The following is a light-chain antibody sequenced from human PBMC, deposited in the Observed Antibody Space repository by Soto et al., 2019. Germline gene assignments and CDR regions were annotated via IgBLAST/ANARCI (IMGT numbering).Light chain of an antibody. V-gene: IGLV2-14*03. CDR1: GSDVGGYNY. J-gene: IGLJ1*01. CDR3: SSYTTSNTRQIV. Sequence: QSVLTQPASVSGSPGQSITISCTGTGSDVGGYNYVSWYQHHPGKAPKLIIYDVTNRPSGVSNPFSGSKSGNTASLTISGLQPEDEADYYCSSYTTSNTRQIVFGTG. CDR2: DVT.